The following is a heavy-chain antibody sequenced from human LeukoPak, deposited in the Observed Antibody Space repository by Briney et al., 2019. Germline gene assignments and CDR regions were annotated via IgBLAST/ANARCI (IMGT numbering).Heavy chain of an antibody. J-gene: IGHJ5*02. V-gene: IGHV3-23*01. Sequence: GGSLRLSCAASGFTSSGYAMSWVRQAPGKGLGWVSGVSGSGGTTYYVDSVKGRFTISRDNSKNTLHLQMQSLRAEDTAVYYCVTGGLGNWFDTWGQGTLVSVSS. CDR3: VTGGLGNWFDT. CDR1: GFTSSGYA. CDR2: VSGSGGTT. D-gene: IGHD3-16*01.